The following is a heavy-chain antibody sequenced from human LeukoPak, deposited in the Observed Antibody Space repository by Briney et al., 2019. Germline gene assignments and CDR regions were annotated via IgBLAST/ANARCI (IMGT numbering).Heavy chain of an antibody. J-gene: IGHJ2*01. CDR3: ARRREGYFDL. CDR2: INHSGSS. V-gene: IGHV4-34*01. Sequence: KPSETLSLTCAVYVGSFTDYYWAWIRQPPGKGLEWIGEINHSGSSNYNPSLKSRVSTSVVTSKNQFSLKVSSVTAADTAVYYCARRREGYFDLWGRGNLVTVSS. CDR1: VGSFTDYY.